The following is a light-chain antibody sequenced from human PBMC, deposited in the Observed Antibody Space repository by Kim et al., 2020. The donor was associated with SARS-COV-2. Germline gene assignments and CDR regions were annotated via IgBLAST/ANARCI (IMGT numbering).Light chain of an antibody. Sequence: LSPGERATHSCRASQSVTTYLAWYQQKPGQAPRLLIYDASNRATGIPARFSGSGSGTDFTLTISSLESEDFAVYYCQQRSNWPLTFGGGTKVEIK. CDR3: QQRSNWPLT. J-gene: IGKJ4*01. CDR1: QSVTTY. CDR2: DAS. V-gene: IGKV3-11*01.